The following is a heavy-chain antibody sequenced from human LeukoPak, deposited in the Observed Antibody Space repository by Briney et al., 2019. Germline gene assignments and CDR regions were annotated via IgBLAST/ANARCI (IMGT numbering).Heavy chain of an antibody. D-gene: IGHD6-6*01. J-gene: IGHJ4*02. CDR1: GGPINSNIYY. CDR3: ARDKGTSYLSSFDY. Sequence: SETLSLTCNVSGGPINSNIYYWAWVRQPPGKGLEWIGSIYYSGSTYYNPSLKSRITISVDTFRSQVSLKMRSVTAADTAVYYCARDKGTSYLSSFDYWGQGTLVTVSS. V-gene: IGHV4-39*02. CDR2: IYYSGST.